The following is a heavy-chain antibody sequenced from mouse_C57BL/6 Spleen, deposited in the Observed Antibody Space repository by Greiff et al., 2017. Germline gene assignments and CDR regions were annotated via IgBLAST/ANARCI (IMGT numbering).Heavy chain of an antibody. CDR1: GYTITSTG. CDR2: IYPRSGNT. J-gene: IGHJ3*01. V-gene: IGHV1-81*01. CDR3: ARCGDQFAY. Sequence: QVQLQQSVAELARPGASVKLSCKASGYTITSTGISWVKQRTGQGLEWIGEIYPRSGNTYYNEKFQGKATLTADKSSSTAYMVLRSLTSEDSAVYFCARCGDQFAYWGQGTLVTVSA.